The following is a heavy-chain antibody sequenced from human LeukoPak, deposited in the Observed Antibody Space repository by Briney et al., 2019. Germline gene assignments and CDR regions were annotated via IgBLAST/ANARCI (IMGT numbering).Heavy chain of an antibody. CDR3: LVMIVGGSSQH. D-gene: IGHD3-22*01. CDR1: EITFSKYW. V-gene: IGHV3-74*01. J-gene: IGHJ1*01. CDR2: ISSDWTTT. Sequence: GGSLRLSCPVSEITFSKYWIHWVRQAPGKGLLWVSRISSDWTTTTYADFVKGRFTISRDDAKNTVYLQMNSLRVEDSALYYCLVMIVGGSSQHWGQGTLVTVSS.